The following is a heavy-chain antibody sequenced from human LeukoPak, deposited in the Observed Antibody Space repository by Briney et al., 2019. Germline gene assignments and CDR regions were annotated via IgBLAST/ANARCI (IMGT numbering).Heavy chain of an antibody. D-gene: IGHD3-10*01. J-gene: IGHJ5*02. V-gene: IGHV3-66*01. CDR2: IYSGGST. CDR3: ARDLSYYRFDP. CDR1: GFTVSSNY. Sequence: GGSLRLSCAASGFTVSSNYMSWVRQAPGKGLEWVSVIYSGGSTYYADSVKGRFTISRDNAKNSLYPQMNSLRAEDTAVYYCARDLSYYRFDPWGQGTLVTVSS.